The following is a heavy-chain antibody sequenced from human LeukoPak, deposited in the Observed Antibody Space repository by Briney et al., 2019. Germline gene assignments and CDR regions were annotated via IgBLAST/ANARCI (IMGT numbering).Heavy chain of an antibody. CDR1: GGAISSSSYY. D-gene: IGHD4/OR15-4a*01. CDR3: GRHQTMYYGMDV. CDR2: IFYSGST. V-gene: IGHV4-39*01. Sequence: SETLSLTCTVSGGAISSSSYYWGWLRQPPGKGLEWIGSIFYSGSTYYNPSLKSRVTISVDTSKNQFSLKLSSVTAADTAVYYCGRHQTMYYGMDVWGQGTTVTVSS. J-gene: IGHJ6*02.